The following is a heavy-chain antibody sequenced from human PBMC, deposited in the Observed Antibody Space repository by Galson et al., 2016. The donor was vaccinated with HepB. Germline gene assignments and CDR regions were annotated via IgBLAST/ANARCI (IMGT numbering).Heavy chain of an antibody. CDR3: ARIGEVAANVFYYGLDV. CDR1: GGSISSYY. J-gene: IGHJ6*02. D-gene: IGHD2-15*01. CDR2: IYDRGST. V-gene: IGHV4-59*01. Sequence: TLSLTCTVSGGSISSYYWSWLRPPPGKGLAWIGYIYDRGSTNYNTSLQSRVTISLDTSKNQFSLKLTSVTAADTAVYFCARIGEVAANVFYYGLDVWGQGTTVTVSS.